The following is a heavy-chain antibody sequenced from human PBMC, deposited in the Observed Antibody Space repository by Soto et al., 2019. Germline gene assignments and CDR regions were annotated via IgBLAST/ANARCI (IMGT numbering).Heavy chain of an antibody. V-gene: IGHV3-49*03. Sequence: GSLRLSCTASGLTVGDYAMSWFRQAPGKGLEWVGFIRSKAYGRTTEYAASVKGRFTISRNDSKSIAYLQMNGLKTDDTAVYYCITDFPAHCSSTSCPQPLDYWGQGTMVTVS. J-gene: IGHJ4*02. CDR3: ITDFPAHCSSTSCPQPLDY. D-gene: IGHD2-2*01. CDR2: IRSKAYGRTT. CDR1: GLTVGDYA.